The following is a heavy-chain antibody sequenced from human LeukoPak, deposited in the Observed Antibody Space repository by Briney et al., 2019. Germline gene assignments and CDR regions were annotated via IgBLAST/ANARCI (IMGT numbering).Heavy chain of an antibody. V-gene: IGHV4-61*02. CDR1: GGSLSSGSYY. CDR3: ARGYGDYRPLDC. D-gene: IGHD4-17*01. CDR2: IYTSGST. Sequence: SETLSLTCTVSGGSLSSGSYYWSWIRQPAGKGLEWIGRIYTSGSTNYNPSLKSRVTISVDTSKHQFSLKLSSVTAADTAVYYCARGYGDYRPLDCWGQGTLDADSS. J-gene: IGHJ4*02.